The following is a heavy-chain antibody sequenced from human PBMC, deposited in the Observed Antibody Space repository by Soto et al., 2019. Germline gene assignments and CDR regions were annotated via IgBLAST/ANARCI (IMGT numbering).Heavy chain of an antibody. CDR2: ISYDGSNK. D-gene: IGHD5-18*01. Sequence: QVQLVESGGGVVQPGRSLRLSCAASGFTFSSYAMHWVRQAPGKGLEWVAVISYDGSNKYYADSVKGRFTISRDNSKNTLYLQMNSLRAEDTAVYYCAREFHGYSYGYYYYYGMDVWGQGTTVTVSS. V-gene: IGHV3-30-3*01. CDR1: GFTFSSYA. J-gene: IGHJ6*02. CDR3: AREFHGYSYGYYYYYGMDV.